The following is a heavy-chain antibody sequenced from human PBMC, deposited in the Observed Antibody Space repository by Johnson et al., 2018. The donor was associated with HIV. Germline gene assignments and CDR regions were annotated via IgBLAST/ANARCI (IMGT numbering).Heavy chain of an antibody. D-gene: IGHD2-2*01. CDR2: IRYDGSNQ. J-gene: IGHJ3*02. CDR3: AKVGVVPADIWAFDI. CDR1: GFTFSSYA. V-gene: IGHV3-30*02. Sequence: QVQLVESGGGLVQPGGSLRLSCAASGFTFSSYAMSWVRQAPGKGLEWVAFIRYDGSNQYYADSVKGRFPISRDNSKNTLYLQMNSLRAEDTAVYYCAKVGVVPADIWAFDIWGQGTMVTVSS.